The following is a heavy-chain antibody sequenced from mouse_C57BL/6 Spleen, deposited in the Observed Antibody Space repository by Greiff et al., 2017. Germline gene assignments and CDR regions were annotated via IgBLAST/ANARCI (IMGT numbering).Heavy chain of an antibody. J-gene: IGHJ2*01. CDR3: SRGPVGHPYSFDY. CDR1: GYTFTNYW. Sequence: QVQLKQSGAELVRPGTSVKLSCKASGYTFTNYWIGWAKQRPGHGLEWIGDIYPGGSYTNYNEKFKGKATLTADKSSSTAYMQFSSLTSEYSAIYYCSRGPVGHPYSFDYWGQGTTLTVSS. V-gene: IGHV1-63*01. CDR2: IYPGGSYT.